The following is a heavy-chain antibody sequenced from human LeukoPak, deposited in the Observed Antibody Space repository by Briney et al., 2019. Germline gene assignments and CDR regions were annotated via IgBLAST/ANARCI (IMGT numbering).Heavy chain of an antibody. D-gene: IGHD2-15*01. CDR1: GFTFNSYW. Sequence: PGGSLRLSCAASGFTFNSYWMSWVRQAPGKGLEWVANIKQDGSERYYVDSVKGRFTISRDNAKNSLYLQMNSLRAEDTAVYYCAREDCSGGSCYFDYWGQGTLVTVSS. V-gene: IGHV3-7*03. CDR2: IKQDGSER. CDR3: AREDCSGGSCYFDY. J-gene: IGHJ4*02.